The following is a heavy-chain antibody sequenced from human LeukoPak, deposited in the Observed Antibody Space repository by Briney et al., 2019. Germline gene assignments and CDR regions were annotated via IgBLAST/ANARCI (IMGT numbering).Heavy chain of an antibody. Sequence: GSLRLSCAASGFTFSSYGMHWVRQAPGKGLEWVAVISYDGSNKYYADSVKGRFTISRDNSKNTLYLQMNSLRAEDTAVYYCAKDQDVPTYGMTSGAKGPRSPSP. CDR2: ISYDGSNK. CDR3: AKDQDVPTYGMTS. D-gene: IGHD3-10*02. V-gene: IGHV3-30*18. CDR1: GFTFSSYG. J-gene: IGHJ6*02.